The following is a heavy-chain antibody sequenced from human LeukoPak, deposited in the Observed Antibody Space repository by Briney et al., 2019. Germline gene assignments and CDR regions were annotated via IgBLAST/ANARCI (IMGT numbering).Heavy chain of an antibody. V-gene: IGHV1-8*01. CDR3: ARGRDGYTYDYFDY. Sequence: ASVEVSCKASGYTFTSYDINWVRQATGQGLEWMGWMNPNSGNTGYAQKFQGRVTMTRNTSISTAYMELSSLRSEDTAVYYCARGRDGYTYDYFDYWGQGTLVTVSS. D-gene: IGHD5-24*01. J-gene: IGHJ4*02. CDR1: GYTFTSYD. CDR2: MNPNSGNT.